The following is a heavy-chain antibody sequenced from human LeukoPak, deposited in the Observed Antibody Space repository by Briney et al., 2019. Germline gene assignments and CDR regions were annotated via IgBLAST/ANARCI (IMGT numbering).Heavy chain of an antibody. D-gene: IGHD6-13*01. CDR2: INHSGST. J-gene: IGHJ6*02. CDR1: GGSFSGYY. Sequence: PSETLSLTCAVYGGSFSGYYWSWIRQPPGKGLEWIGEINHSGSTNYNPSLKSRVTISVDTSKNQFSLKLSSVTAADTAVYYCARGTAAAGTYYYYYGMDVWGQGTTVTVSS. V-gene: IGHV4-34*01. CDR3: ARGTAAAGTYYYYYGMDV.